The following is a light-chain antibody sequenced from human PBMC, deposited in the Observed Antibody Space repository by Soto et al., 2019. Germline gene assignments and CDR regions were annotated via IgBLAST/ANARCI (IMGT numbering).Light chain of an antibody. CDR1: SGDIGSYNR. V-gene: IGLV2-14*01. CDR2: EVT. Sequence: ALTQPASVSGSPGQSITIPCTGTSGDIGSYNRVSWYQQHPGKAPKLIIYEVTDRPSGVSNRFSGSKSGNTASLTISGLQAEDEAEYYCSSYTNINTRACVFGTGTKVTVL. J-gene: IGLJ1*01. CDR3: SSYTNINTRACV.